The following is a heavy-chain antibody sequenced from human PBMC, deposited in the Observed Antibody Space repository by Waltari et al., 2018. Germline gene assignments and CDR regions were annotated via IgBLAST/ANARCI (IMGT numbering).Heavy chain of an antibody. CDR1: GFTFRSYW. Sequence: EVHLVESGGGLVQPGGSLRLSCAASGFTFRSYWMSWVRQAPGKGREWVANINQDGNKLYYVDSVEGRFTISRDNAKNSLYLQMNSLRAEDTAVYYCARDQMVTVTDDNWFDSWGQGNLVTVSS. CDR3: ARDQMVTVTDDNWFDS. J-gene: IGHJ5*01. V-gene: IGHV3-7*01. CDR2: INQDGNKL. D-gene: IGHD4-17*01.